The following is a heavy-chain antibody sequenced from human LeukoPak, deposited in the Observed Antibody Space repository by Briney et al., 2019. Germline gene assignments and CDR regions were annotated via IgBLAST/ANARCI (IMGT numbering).Heavy chain of an antibody. CDR2: ISAGSDYI. D-gene: IGHD3-22*01. J-gene: IGHJ4*02. CDR3: AREGSGGMIGPQAR. Sequence: GGSLRLSCAASGFMFNGYSLTWVRQAPGKGLEWISYISAGSDYIYYTDSVKGRFTISRDNAKNSLYLQLNSLRVEDTAVYYCAREGSGGMIGPQARWGQGTLVTVSS. CDR1: GFMFNGYS. V-gene: IGHV3-21*05.